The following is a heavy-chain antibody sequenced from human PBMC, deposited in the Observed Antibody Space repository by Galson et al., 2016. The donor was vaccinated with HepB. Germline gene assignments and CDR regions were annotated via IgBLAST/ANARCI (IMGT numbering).Heavy chain of an antibody. CDR1: GLTFSHYA. CDR2: ISAGGGST. Sequence: SLTVSCAASGLTFSHYAMTLVRQAPGKGLEWVSFISAGGGSTKYVQPVKGRFTISSYDPKKPLYLQMDSLRADDAAEYYCAKGLTQSHHYGMDVWGQGTTVTVSS. D-gene: IGHD3-9*01. CDR3: AKGLTQSHHYGMDV. V-gene: IGHV3-23*01. J-gene: IGHJ6*02.